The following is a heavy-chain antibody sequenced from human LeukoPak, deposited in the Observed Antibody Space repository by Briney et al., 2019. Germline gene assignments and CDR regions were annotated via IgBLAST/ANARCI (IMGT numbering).Heavy chain of an antibody. J-gene: IGHJ4*02. Sequence: GGSLRLSCAASGFTDNTYYMSWVRQAPGKGLEWVSVIYGGGTTYYADSLKGRFTISRDDSNNTLYLQMNSLRAEDTAVYYCARDSGPVDQLLSFDLWGQGTLVTVSS. CDR3: ARDSGPVDQLLSFDL. CDR2: IYGGGTT. V-gene: IGHV3-53*01. CDR1: GFTDNTYY. D-gene: IGHD2-2*01.